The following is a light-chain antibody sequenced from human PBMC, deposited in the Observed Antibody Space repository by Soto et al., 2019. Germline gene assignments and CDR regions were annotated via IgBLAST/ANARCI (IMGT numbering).Light chain of an antibody. V-gene: IGLV2-14*01. CDR1: SSDVGAYNF. J-gene: IGLJ1*01. CDR3: SSYTTSAPYV. CDR2: EVT. Sequence: QSVLTQPASVSGSPGQSITISCTGTSSDVGAYNFVSWYQHHPGRAPKLIIYEVTIRPSGVSNRFSGSKSGNTASLTISGLQAEDEAAYYCSSYTTSAPYVFGSGTKVTVL.